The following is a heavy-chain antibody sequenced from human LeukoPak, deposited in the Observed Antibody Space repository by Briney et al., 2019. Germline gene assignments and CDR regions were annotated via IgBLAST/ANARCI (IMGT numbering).Heavy chain of an antibody. J-gene: IGHJ6*02. Sequence: GGAVRLSCAACGFTFSSYAMSWVRQAPGKGLEWVSAIHGIGGRTYYADSLNGQFTISRDNSTNTLYLQMNSLRAEDTAVYYCAKEGYSYGPPLQGMDVWGQGTTVTVSS. V-gene: IGHV3-23*01. CDR3: AKEGYSYGPPLQGMDV. CDR1: GFTFSSYA. D-gene: IGHD5-18*01. CDR2: IHGIGGRT.